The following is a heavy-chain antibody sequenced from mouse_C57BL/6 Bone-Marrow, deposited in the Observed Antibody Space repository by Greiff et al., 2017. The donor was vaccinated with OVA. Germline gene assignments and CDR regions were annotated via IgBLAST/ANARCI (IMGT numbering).Heavy chain of an antibody. J-gene: IGHJ3*01. V-gene: IGHV5-17*01. CDR3: ARPDWAWFAY. CDR2: LSSGRSTI. Sequence: EVQRVESGGGLVKPGGSLKLSCAASGFTFSDYGMHWVRQAPEKGLEWVAYLSSGRSTIYYADTVKGRFTISRDNAKNTLFLQMTSLRSEDTAMYYCARPDWAWFAYWGQGTLVTVSA. CDR1: GFTFSDYG. D-gene: IGHD4-1*01.